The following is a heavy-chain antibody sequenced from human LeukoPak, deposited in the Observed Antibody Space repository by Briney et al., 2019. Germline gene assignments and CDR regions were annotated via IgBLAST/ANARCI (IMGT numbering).Heavy chain of an antibody. J-gene: IGHJ4*02. V-gene: IGHV1-46*01. Sequence: GASVKVSCKASGYIFTSYNMNWVRQAPGQGLEWMGIINPSGGSTNYAQKFQGRVTMTRDTSTSTVYMELSSLRSEDTAVYYCARFAVHRRIAVDGQFGPDYWGQGTLVTVSS. CDR1: GYIFTSYN. D-gene: IGHD6-19*01. CDR2: INPSGGST. CDR3: ARFAVHRRIAVDGQFGPDY.